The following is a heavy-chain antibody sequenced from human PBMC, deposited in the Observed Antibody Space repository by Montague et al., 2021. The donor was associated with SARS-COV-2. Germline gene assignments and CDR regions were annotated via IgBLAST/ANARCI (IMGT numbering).Heavy chain of an antibody. J-gene: IGHJ6*02. CDR3: ARGCLSYFGAGSHCYGMDV. CDR1: GTSITSYY. D-gene: IGHD3-10*01. V-gene: IGHV4-59*01. CDR2: ISDSGST. Sequence: SETLSLTCSVSGTSITSYYWNWIRQPPGKGLEWIGYISDSGSTNYSPSLKSRVTMSVDTSKNQMSLKLTSATAADTAVYYCARGCLSYFGAGSHCYGMDVWSQGTTVTVSS.